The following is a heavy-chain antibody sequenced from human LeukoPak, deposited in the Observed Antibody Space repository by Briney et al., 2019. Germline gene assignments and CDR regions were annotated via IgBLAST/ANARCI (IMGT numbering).Heavy chain of an antibody. V-gene: IGHV4-4*07. Sequence: SETLSLTCTVSGGSISSYCWSWIRQPAGKGLEWIGRIYTSGSTNYNPSRKSRVTMSVDTSKNQFSLKLSSVTAADTAVYYCARDHFLDMYAFDIWGQGTMVTVSS. CDR3: ARDHFLDMYAFDI. J-gene: IGHJ3*02. CDR2: IYTSGST. D-gene: IGHD2-15*01. CDR1: GGSISSYC.